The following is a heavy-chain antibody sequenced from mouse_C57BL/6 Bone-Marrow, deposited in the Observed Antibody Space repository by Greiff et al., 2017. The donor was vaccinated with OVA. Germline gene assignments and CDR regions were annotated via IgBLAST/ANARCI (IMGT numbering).Heavy chain of an antibody. CDR1: EYEFPSHD. CDR3: ASATGPDWYFDV. Sequence: EVMLVESGGGLVQPGESLKLSCESNEYEFPSHDMSWVRKTPAKRLVLVAAINSDGGSTYYPDTMERLFIISRDNTEKTRYLQMSSLRSEDTALYYCASATGPDWYFDVWGTGTTVTVSS. V-gene: IGHV5-2*01. CDR2: INSDGGST. J-gene: IGHJ1*03. D-gene: IGHD4-1*02.